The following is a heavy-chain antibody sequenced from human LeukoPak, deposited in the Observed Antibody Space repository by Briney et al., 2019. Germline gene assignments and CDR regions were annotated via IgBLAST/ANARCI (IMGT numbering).Heavy chain of an antibody. CDR2: IYSSGIT. J-gene: IGHJ4*02. V-gene: IGHV4-59*08. D-gene: IGHD6-13*01. Sequence: RSETLSLTCTVSGGSISSHYWTWIRQPPGKGLEWIGYIYSSGITNYNPSLTSRLTISVDTSSNQFSLDLRSMTAADTAVYYCARHLSSSWNFDYWGRGTLVTVSS. CDR1: GGSISSHY. CDR3: ARHLSSSWNFDY.